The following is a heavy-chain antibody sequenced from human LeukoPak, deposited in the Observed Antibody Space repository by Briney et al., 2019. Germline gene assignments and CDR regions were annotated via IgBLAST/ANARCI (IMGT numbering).Heavy chain of an antibody. CDR2: IYTSGST. D-gene: IGHD1-20*01. J-gene: IGHJ5*02. V-gene: IGHV4-61*02. Sequence: SETLSLTCTVSGGSISSGSYYWRWIPQPAGKGLEWIGRIYTSGSTNYNPSLKSRVTISVDTSKNQFSLKLSSVTAADTAVYYCARGRAYNWNPNWFDPWGQGTLVTVSS. CDR3: ARGRAYNWNPNWFDP. CDR1: GGSISSGSYY.